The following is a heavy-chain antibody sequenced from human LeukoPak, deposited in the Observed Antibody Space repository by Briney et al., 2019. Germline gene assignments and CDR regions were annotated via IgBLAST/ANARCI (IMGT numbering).Heavy chain of an antibody. CDR2: IYYSGST. V-gene: IGHV4-39*01. CDR1: GGSISSSSYY. CDR3: ARRTTLRRDGYNYSNYYYYYYMDV. J-gene: IGHJ6*03. D-gene: IGHD5-24*01. Sequence: SETLSLTCTVSGGSISSSSYYWGWIRQPPGKGLEWIGSIYYSGSTYYNPSLKSRVTISVDTSKNQFSLKLSSVTAADTAVYYCARRTTLRRDGYNYSNYYYYYYMDVWAKGPRSPSP.